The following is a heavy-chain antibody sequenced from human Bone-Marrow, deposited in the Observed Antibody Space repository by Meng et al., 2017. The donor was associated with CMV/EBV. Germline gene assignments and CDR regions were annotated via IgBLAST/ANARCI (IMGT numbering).Heavy chain of an antibody. Sequence: SETLSLTCAVYGGSFCGYYWSWIGQPPGKWLEWIGEINPSGSTNYNSPLKSRVTISVDTSKNQSSLKLSSVTAADTAVYYCASPGPNWLNYYYGMDVWGQGTTVTVSS. D-gene: IGHD1-1*01. CDR1: GGSFCGYY. CDR2: INPSGST. J-gene: IGHJ6*02. V-gene: IGHV4-34*01. CDR3: ASPGPNWLNYYYGMDV.